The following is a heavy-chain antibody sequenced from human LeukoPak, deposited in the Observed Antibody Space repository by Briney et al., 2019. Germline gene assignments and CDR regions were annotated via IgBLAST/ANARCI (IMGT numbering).Heavy chain of an antibody. V-gene: IGHV2-5*01. J-gene: IGHJ5*02. CDR2: IYWNDDK. CDR3: AHTTPFYVSGSYRWFDP. Sequence: SGPPLVNPTQPLTLTCTFSGFSLSTSGVGVAWIRQPPRKALEWLALIYWNDDKRYSPSLKSRLTITKDTSKNQVVLTMTNMDPVDTATYYCAHTTPFYVSGSYRWFDPWGQGTLVTVSS. D-gene: IGHD3-10*01. CDR1: GFSLSTSGVG.